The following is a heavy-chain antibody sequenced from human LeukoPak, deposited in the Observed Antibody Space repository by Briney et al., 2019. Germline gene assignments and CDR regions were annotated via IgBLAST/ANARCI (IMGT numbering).Heavy chain of an antibody. V-gene: IGHV3-23*01. D-gene: IGHD3/OR15-3a*01. CDR3: AKGRALWTYDFDS. CDR1: GFTFSRYA. Sequence: LAGGSLRLSCAASGFTFSRYAMTWVRRAPGQGLEWVSTIGDSGDKSYYPDSVKGRFTISRDLSKDTLFLEMHNLRAEDTAVYYCAKGRALWTYDFDSWGQGTLVTVSS. CDR2: IGDSGDKS. J-gene: IGHJ4*02.